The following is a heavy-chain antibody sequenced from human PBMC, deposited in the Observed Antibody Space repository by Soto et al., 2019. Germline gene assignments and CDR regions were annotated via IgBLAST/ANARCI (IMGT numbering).Heavy chain of an antibody. CDR2: LYYNRNT. D-gene: IGHD3-10*01. Sequence: SETMSLTSSVSRGSVTSNTDYWAWIRQSPWKELESLSSLYYNRNTYSTPSINRTVTMSVDTSTNQFSLRMSSVTAADTAVYYCASFYGSGNYLAFQANHWGQGTLVTVSS. CDR3: ASFYGSGNYLAFQANH. J-gene: IGHJ4*01. CDR1: RGSVTSNTDY. V-gene: IGHV4-39*01.